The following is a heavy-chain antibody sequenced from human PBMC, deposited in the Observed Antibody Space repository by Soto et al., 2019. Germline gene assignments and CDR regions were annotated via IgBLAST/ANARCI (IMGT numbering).Heavy chain of an antibody. Sequence: SETLSLTCVFSGGSFSGHYWNWIRQAPGKGLEWIGEINHIGSTNYNTSLKSRVTISGDASKKQFSLKLCSVIAADTAVYYCARRVVYYGMDVWGQGTTVTVSS. J-gene: IGHJ6*02. D-gene: IGHD2-15*01. CDR1: GGSFSGHY. CDR2: INHIGST. V-gene: IGHV4-34*01. CDR3: ARRVVYYGMDV.